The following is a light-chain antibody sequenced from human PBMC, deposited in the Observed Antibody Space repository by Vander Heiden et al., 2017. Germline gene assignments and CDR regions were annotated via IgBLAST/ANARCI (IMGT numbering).Light chain of an antibody. CDR2: SNN. CDR3: AAWDDSLSGWV. J-gene: IGLJ3*02. CDR1: SSNIGSNY. V-gene: IGLV1-47*02. Sequence: SGTPGQRVTISCSGSSSNIGSNYVYWYQQLPGTAPKLLIYSNNQRPSGVPDRFSGSKSGTSASLASSGLRSEDEADYYCAAWDDSLSGWVFGGGTKLTVL.